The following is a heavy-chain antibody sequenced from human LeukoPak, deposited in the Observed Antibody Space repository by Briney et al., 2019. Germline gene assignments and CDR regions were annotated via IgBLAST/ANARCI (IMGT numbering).Heavy chain of an antibody. CDR3: APNRFDP. CDR2: IRHDGSDK. V-gene: IGHV3-7*01. CDR1: GFTFSGYW. J-gene: IGHJ5*02. Sequence: GGSLRLSCAASGFTFSGYWMSWVRQAPGKGLEWVANIRHDGSDKYYVDSVKGRFTISGDNAKNSLSLQMNSLRVEDTAVYYCAPNRFDPWGQGTLVTVSS.